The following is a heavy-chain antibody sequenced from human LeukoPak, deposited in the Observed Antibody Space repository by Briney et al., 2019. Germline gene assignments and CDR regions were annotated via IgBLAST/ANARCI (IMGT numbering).Heavy chain of an antibody. CDR3: ARAEYYSSSWYNY. Sequence: GRSLRLSCAASGFTVSSNYMSWVRQAPGKGLEWVSFIYSDNTHYSDSVKGRFTISRDNSKNTLYLQMNSLRAEDTAVYYCARAEYYSSSWYNYWGQGTLVTVSS. D-gene: IGHD6-13*01. V-gene: IGHV3-53*01. J-gene: IGHJ4*02. CDR1: GFTVSSNY. CDR2: IYSDNT.